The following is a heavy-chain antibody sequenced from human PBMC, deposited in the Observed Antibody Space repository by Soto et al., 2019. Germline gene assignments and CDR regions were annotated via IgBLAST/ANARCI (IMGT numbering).Heavy chain of an antibody. CDR3: ARGEYYDILTGYQGFDY. CDR2: INPSGGST. CDR1: GYTFTSYY. J-gene: IGHJ4*02. Sequence: ASVKVSCKASGYTFTSYYMHWVRQAPGQGLEWMGIINPSGGSTSYAQKFQGRVTMTRDTSTSTVYMELSSLRSEDTAVYYCARGEYYDILTGYQGFDYWGQGALVTVSS. V-gene: IGHV1-46*03. D-gene: IGHD3-9*01.